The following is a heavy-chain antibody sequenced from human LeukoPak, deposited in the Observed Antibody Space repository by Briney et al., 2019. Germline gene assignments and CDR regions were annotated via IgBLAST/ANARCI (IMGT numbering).Heavy chain of an antibody. D-gene: IGHD1-26*01. CDR1: GFTLDHYA. Sequence: SLTLSCTASGFTLDHYAMHWPRQAPGKGLEWVTGISWYSGSIGYADSVKGRFTISRDNAKNSLYLQMNSLRAEDTALYYCARDPGATTAEYFQHWGQGTLVTVSS. CDR2: ISWYSGSI. CDR3: ARDPGATTAEYFQH. J-gene: IGHJ1*01. V-gene: IGHV3-9*01.